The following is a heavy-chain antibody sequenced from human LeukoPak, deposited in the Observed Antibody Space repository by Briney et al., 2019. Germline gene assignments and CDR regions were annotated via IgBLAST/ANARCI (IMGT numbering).Heavy chain of an antibody. J-gene: IGHJ4*02. CDR2: IHSGGTT. V-gene: IGHV3-53*01. Sequence: GGSLRLSCAASGFTVSSNYMSWVRQAPGKGLEWVSIIHSGGTTFYADSVKGRFTISRDNSKNTLYLQMNGLRAEDTAVYYCAGSGNYELFDYWGQGTLVTVSS. CDR3: AGSGNYELFDY. D-gene: IGHD1-26*01. CDR1: GFTVSSNY.